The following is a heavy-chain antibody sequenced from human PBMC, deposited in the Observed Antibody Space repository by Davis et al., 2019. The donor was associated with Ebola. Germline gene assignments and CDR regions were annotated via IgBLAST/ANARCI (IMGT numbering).Heavy chain of an antibody. Sequence: MPSETLSLTCTVSGRSISSYYWSWIRQPAGKGLEWIGYIYYSGSTNYNPSLKSRVTISVDTSKNQFSLKLSSVTAADTAVYYCARNSKGYCSGGSCYSAWFDPWGQGTLVTVSS. CDR2: IYYSGST. D-gene: IGHD2-15*01. J-gene: IGHJ5*02. CDR3: ARNSKGYCSGGSCYSAWFDP. V-gene: IGHV4-59*08. CDR1: GRSISSYY.